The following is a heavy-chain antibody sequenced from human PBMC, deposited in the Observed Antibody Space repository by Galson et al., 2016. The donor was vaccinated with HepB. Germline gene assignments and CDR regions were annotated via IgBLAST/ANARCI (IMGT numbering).Heavy chain of an antibody. V-gene: IGHV1-46*01. J-gene: IGHJ5*02. CDR3: ARSAYSGSYYGRDWFDP. Sequence: SVKVSCKASGYTFTSYYMHWVRQAPGQGLEWMGIINPSGGSTSYAQKFQGRVTMTRDTSTSTVYMELSSLRSEDTAVYYCARSAYSGSYYGRDWFDPWGRGTLVTVSS. CDR1: GYTFTSYY. CDR2: INPSGGST. D-gene: IGHD1-26*01.